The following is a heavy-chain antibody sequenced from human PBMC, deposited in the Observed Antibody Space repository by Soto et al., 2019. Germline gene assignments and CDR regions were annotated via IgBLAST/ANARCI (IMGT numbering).Heavy chain of an antibody. J-gene: IGHJ1*01. CDR2: ISDDSSYI. CDR3: ATPYYFNH. D-gene: IGHD3-16*01. V-gene: IGHV3-21*06. Sequence: TGGSLRLSCAASGFMFSAYTVNWVRQAPGKGLEWLSSISDDSSYIDYADSLRGRFTVSRDNARNSLYLQIDSLGVEDTAVYYCATPYYFNHWGPGTLVTVSS. CDR1: GFMFSAYT.